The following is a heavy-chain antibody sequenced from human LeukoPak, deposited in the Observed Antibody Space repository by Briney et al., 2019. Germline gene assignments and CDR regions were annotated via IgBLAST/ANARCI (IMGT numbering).Heavy chain of an antibody. V-gene: IGHV4-38-2*02. CDR2: IYHSGST. Sequence: PSETLSLTCTVSGYSISSGYYWGWIRQPPGKGLEWIGSIYHSGSTYYNPSLKSRVTISVDTSKNQFSLKLSSVTAADTAVYYCARGHYYGSGKNWFDPWGQGTLVTVSS. J-gene: IGHJ5*02. CDR3: ARGHYYGSGKNWFDP. D-gene: IGHD3-10*01. CDR1: GYSISSGYY.